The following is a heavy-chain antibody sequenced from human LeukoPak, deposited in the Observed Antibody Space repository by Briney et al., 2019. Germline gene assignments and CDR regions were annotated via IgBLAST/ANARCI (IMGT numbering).Heavy chain of an antibody. CDR2: IYYSGST. D-gene: IGHD2-2*01. CDR3: ARDPRSTDAFDI. J-gene: IGHJ3*02. Sequence: SETLSLTCTVSGGSISSGGYYWSWIRQHPGKGLEWIGYIYYSGSTYYNPSLKSRVTISVDTSKNQFSLKLSSVTAADTAVCYCARDPRSTDAFDIWGQGTMVTVSS. CDR1: GGSISSGGYY. V-gene: IGHV4-31*03.